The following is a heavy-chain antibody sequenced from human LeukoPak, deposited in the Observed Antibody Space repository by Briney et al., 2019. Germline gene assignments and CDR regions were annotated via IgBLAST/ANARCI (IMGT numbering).Heavy chain of an antibody. CDR1: GFTFSSYW. CDR3: ARGRPITVSGVVILP. CDR2: INEDGSER. V-gene: IGHV3-7*01. Sequence: GGSLRLSCAASGFTFSSYWMTWVRQAPGKGLEWVANINEDGSERNYVGSVKGRFTISRDNAKKSVYLQMTSLRGDDTAVYYCARGRPITVSGVVILPWGQGTLVTVSS. J-gene: IGHJ5*02. D-gene: IGHD3-3*01.